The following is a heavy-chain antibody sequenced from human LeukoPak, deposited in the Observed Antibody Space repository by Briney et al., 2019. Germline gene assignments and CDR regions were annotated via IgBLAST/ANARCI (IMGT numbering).Heavy chain of an antibody. D-gene: IGHD3-10*01. V-gene: IGHV3-66*01. CDR3: AKEGARLRGPMEIYYFEQ. Sequence: GGSLRLSCAGSGFSVSDYSMSGVPQTPGKGPGWVSVVYNDGRISYADSVKGRFTISRDLSKNTLYLQMNSLRDADTAVYYCAKEGARLRGPMEIYYFEQWGQGTLVTVSS. J-gene: IGHJ4*02. CDR2: VYNDGRI. CDR1: GFSVSDYS.